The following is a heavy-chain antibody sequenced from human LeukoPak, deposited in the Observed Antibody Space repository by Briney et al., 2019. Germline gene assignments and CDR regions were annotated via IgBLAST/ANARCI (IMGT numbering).Heavy chain of an antibody. J-gene: IGHJ4*02. Sequence: SETLSLTCTVSGGSISSYYWSWIRQPPGKGLEWIGYIYHSGSTYYNPSLKSRVTISVDRSKNQFSLKLSSVTAADTAVYYCARAYDILTGYWSRVYYFDYWGQGTLVTVSS. CDR3: ARAYDILTGYWSRVYYFDY. V-gene: IGHV4-59*12. CDR1: GGSISSYY. CDR2: IYHSGST. D-gene: IGHD3-9*01.